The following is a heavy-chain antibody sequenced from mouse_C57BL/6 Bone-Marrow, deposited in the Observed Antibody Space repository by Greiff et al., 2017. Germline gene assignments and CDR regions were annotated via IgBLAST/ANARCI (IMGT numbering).Heavy chain of an antibody. CDR2: INYDGSST. CDR3: ARDRGYYGSSYGGGAMDY. J-gene: IGHJ4*01. D-gene: IGHD1-1*01. CDR1: GFTFSDYY. Sequence: EVMLVESEGGLVQPGSSMKLSCTASGFTFSDYYMAWVRQVPEKGLEWVANINYDGSSTSYLDSLKSRFIISRDNAKNILYLQMSSLKSEDTATYYGARDRGYYGSSYGGGAMDYWGQGTSVTVSS. V-gene: IGHV5-16*01.